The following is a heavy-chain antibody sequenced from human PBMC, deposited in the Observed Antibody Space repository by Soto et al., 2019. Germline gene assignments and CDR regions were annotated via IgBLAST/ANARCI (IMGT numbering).Heavy chain of an antibody. Sequence: ESGGGVVQPGRSLRLSCAASGFTFSSYGMHWVRQAPGKGLEWVAVIWYDGSNKYYADSVKGRFTISRDNSKNTLYLQMNSLRAEDTAVYYCARDIAAAGTSYHYYGMDVWGQGTTVTVSS. D-gene: IGHD6-13*01. CDR3: ARDIAAAGTSYHYYGMDV. CDR2: IWYDGSNK. CDR1: GFTFSSYG. V-gene: IGHV3-33*01. J-gene: IGHJ6*02.